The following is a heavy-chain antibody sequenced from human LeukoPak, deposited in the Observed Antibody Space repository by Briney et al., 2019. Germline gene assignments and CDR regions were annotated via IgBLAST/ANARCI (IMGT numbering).Heavy chain of an antibody. D-gene: IGHD3-10*01. CDR3: ARDGPWVRGVTY. V-gene: IGHV3-66*01. CDR1: GYTFSSYG. CDR2: IYSGGST. Sequence: GGSLRLSCVASGYTFSSYGMHWVRQAPGKGLEWVSVIYSGGSTYYADSVKGRFTISRDNSKNTLYLQMNSLRAEDTAVYYCARDGPWVRGVTYWGQGTLVTVSS. J-gene: IGHJ4*02.